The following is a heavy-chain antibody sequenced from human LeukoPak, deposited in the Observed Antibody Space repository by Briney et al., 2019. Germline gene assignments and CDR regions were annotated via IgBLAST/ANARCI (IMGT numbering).Heavy chain of an antibody. CDR1: GYTFTGYY. CDR2: INPNSGGT. J-gene: IGHJ4*02. V-gene: IGHV1-2*06. D-gene: IGHD3-22*01. CDR3: ARDLEDSSGHYGD. Sequence: ASVKVSCKASGYTFTGYYMHRVRQAPGQGLEWMGRINPNSGGTNYAQKFQGRVTMTRDTSISTAYMELSRLRSDDTAVYYCARDLEDSSGHYGDWGQGTLVTVSS.